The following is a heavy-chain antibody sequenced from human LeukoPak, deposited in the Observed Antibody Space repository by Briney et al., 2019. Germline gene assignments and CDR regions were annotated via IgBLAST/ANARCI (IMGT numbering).Heavy chain of an antibody. D-gene: IGHD7-27*01. CDR2: IYYSGST. V-gene: IGHV4-59*12. CDR3: ARDGPYWGGFDY. Sequence: PSETLSLTCTVSGGSISSYYWSWIRQPPGKGLEWIGYIYYSGSTNYNPSLKSRVTISVDTSKNQFSLKLSSVTAADTAVYYCARDGPYWGGFDYWGQGTLVTVSS. CDR1: GGSISSYY. J-gene: IGHJ4*02.